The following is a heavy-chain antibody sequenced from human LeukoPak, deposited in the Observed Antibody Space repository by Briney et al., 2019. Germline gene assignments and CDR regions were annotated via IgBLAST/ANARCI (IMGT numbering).Heavy chain of an antibody. D-gene: IGHD1-26*01. V-gene: IGHV3-11*06. CDR2: ISSSSSYT. Sequence: PGGSLRLSCTASGFTFSDYYMSWIRQAPGKGLEWVSYISSSSSYTNYADSVKGRFTISRDNAKNSLYLQMNSLRAEDTAVYYCARAVGRGSGAHFDYWGQGTLVTVSS. J-gene: IGHJ4*02. CDR1: GFTFSDYY. CDR3: ARAVGRGSGAHFDY.